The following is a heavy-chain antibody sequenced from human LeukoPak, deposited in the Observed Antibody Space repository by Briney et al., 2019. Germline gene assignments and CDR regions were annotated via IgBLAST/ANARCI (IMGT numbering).Heavy chain of an antibody. J-gene: IGHJ4*02. Sequence: PGGSLRLSCAASGFTFSDYYMSWIRQAPGKALEWVSYVSSGSSTIYYADSVKGRFTISRDNSKNTLYLQMNSLRAEDTAVYYCAKDLVDYVDIDDYWGQGTLVTVSS. CDR3: AKDLVDYVDIDDY. CDR1: GFTFSDYY. D-gene: IGHD5-12*01. CDR2: VSSGSSTI. V-gene: IGHV3-11*01.